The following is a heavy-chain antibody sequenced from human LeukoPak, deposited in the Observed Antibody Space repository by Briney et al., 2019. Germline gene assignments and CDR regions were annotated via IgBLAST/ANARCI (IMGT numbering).Heavy chain of an antibody. CDR2: IYPGDFET. CDR3: ARKYYGDQRRYFDY. D-gene: IGHD4-17*01. J-gene: IGHJ4*02. Sequence: GESLKISCQGSRHTFTTEWIGWIRQRPGKGLEWMAVIYPGDFETRYSPSFQGHVTISADKSISTAYLQWSSLKASDTAMYYCARKYYGDQRRYFDYWGQGTLVTVSS. CDR1: RHTFTTEW. V-gene: IGHV5-51*01.